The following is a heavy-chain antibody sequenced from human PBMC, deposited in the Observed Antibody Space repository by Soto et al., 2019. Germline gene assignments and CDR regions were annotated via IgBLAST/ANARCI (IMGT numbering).Heavy chain of an antibody. V-gene: IGHV3-30-3*01. CDR1: GFTFSSYA. CDR2: ISYDGSNK. CDR3: ARDFSYQGTSSSAY. J-gene: IGHJ4*01. D-gene: IGHD6-6*01. Sequence: PGGSLRLSCAASGFTFSSYALHWVRQAPGKGLEWVAVISYDGSNKYYADSVKGRFTISRDNSKNTLYLQMNSLRLEDTAVYYCARDFSYQGTSSSAYWGQGTLVTVSS.